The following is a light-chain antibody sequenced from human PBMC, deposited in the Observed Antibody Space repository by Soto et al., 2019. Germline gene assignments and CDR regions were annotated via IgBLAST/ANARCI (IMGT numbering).Light chain of an antibody. V-gene: IGKV3-15*01. J-gene: IGKJ1*01. CDR1: QSVNAN. Sequence: EVVMTQSPATLSVSPGERATLSCRASQSVNANLAWYQQKPGQAPRLLIHGASNRATGIPARFSGSGFGTEFILTISRPQSEDFSVYYCQEDNTWVLTFGQGTKVEI. CDR2: GAS. CDR3: QEDNTWVLT.